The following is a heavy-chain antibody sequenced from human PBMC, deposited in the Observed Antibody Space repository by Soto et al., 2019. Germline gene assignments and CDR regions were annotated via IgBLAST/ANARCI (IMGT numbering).Heavy chain of an antibody. V-gene: IGHV3-23*01. J-gene: IGHJ5*02. Sequence: QLLQSGGGLVQPGGSLTLSCAASGFTFGTTDMSWVRQAPGEGLEWVSTIDGSGGITYYADSVKGRFTISRDNSRNTVYLQMNSLGGDDTALYYCVKNSGWLNTWGQGALVTVSS. D-gene: IGHD3-9*01. CDR1: GFTFGTTD. CDR3: VKNSGWLNT. CDR2: IDGSGGIT.